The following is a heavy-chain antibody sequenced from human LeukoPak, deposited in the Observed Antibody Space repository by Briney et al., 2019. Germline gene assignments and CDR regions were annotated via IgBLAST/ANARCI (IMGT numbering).Heavy chain of an antibody. CDR1: GGSISSGHNY. CDR3: ARDEGYHYYAMDV. Sequence: SQTLSLTCTVSGGSISSGHNYWSWIRQPAGQGLAWIGRIYTSGSTDYNPSLKSRVTISVDASKNQFSLKLSSVTAADTAVYYCARDEGYHYYAMDVWGQGTTVTVSS. V-gene: IGHV4-61*02. CDR2: IYTSGST. J-gene: IGHJ6*02.